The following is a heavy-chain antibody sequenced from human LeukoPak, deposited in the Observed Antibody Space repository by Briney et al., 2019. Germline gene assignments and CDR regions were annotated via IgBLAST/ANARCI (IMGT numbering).Heavy chain of an antibody. D-gene: IGHD5-24*01. CDR2: INHSGST. CDR1: SGSFSGYY. V-gene: IGHV4-34*01. J-gene: IGHJ4*02. CDR3: ARGDGRDGYKGKLDY. Sequence: PSETLSLTCAVYSGSFSGYYWSWIRQPPGKGLEWIGEINHSGSTSHNPSLKSRVTIPVDTSKNQFSLKLTSVTAADTALYYCARGDGRDGYKGKLDYWGQGTLVTVSS.